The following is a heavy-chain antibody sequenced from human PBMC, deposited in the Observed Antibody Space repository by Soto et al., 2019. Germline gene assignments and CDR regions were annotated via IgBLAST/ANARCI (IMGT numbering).Heavy chain of an antibody. Sequence: GGSLRLSCAASGFTFSSYAMSWVRQAPGKGLEWVSAISGSGGSTYYADSVKGRFTISRDNAKNSLYLQMNSLRAEDTAVYYCARVQQQLLLGAFDIWGQGTMVTVSS. J-gene: IGHJ3*02. V-gene: IGHV3-23*01. CDR3: ARVQQQLLLGAFDI. D-gene: IGHD6-13*01. CDR1: GFTFSSYA. CDR2: ISGSGGST.